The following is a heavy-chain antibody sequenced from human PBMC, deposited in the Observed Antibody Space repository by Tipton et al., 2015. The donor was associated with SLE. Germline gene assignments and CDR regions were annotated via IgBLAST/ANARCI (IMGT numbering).Heavy chain of an antibody. J-gene: IGHJ3*02. D-gene: IGHD5-24*01. CDR2: INDSGSP. CDR3: ARQGRDDAFDI. Sequence: TLSLTCAVYGGSFSGYYWSWVRQPPGKGLDWFGEINDSGSPNYNPSLKSRVTMSVVMSKSQFSLNLRSVTAADTAVYYCARQGRDDAFDIWGQGTRVTVSS. V-gene: IGHV4-34*01. CDR1: GGSFSGYY.